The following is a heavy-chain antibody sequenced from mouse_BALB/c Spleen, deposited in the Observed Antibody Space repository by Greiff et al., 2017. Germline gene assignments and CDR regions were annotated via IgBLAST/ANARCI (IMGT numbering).Heavy chain of an antibody. Sequence: EVMLVESGAELVKPGASVKLSCTASGFNIKDTYMHWVKQRPEQGLEWIGRIDPANGNTKYDPKFQGKATITADTSSNTAYLQLSSLTAEDTAVYYCARDDGGYAMDYWGQGTSVTVSS. J-gene: IGHJ4*01. V-gene: IGHV14-3*02. D-gene: IGHD2-12*01. CDR1: GFNIKDTY. CDR2: IDPANGNT. CDR3: ARDDGGYAMDY.